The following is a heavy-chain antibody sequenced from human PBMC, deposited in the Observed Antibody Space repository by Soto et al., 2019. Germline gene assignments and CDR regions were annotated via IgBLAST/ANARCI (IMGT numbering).Heavy chain of an antibody. V-gene: IGHV1-69*13. CDR2: IIPIFGTA. D-gene: IGHD2-15*01. CDR3: AREGFGVVVAATPGHYYYYGMDV. J-gene: IGHJ6*02. Sequence: GASVKVSCKASGGTFSSYAISWVRQAPGQGLEWMGGIIPIFGTANYAQKFQGRVTITADESTSTAYMELSSLRSEDTAVYYCAREGFGVVVAATPGHYYYYGMDVWGQGTTVTVSS. CDR1: GGTFSSYA.